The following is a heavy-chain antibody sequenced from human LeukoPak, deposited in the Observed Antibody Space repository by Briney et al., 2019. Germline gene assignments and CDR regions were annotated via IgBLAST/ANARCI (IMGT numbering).Heavy chain of an antibody. J-gene: IGHJ4*02. Sequence: SETLSLTCGVYGGSFSGNYWSWIRQPPGKGLEWIGEINHSGSTNYNPSLKSRVTISVDTSKDQFSLKVSSVTAADTAVYYCARHYGSESYYDYWGQGTLVTVSS. CDR1: GGSFSGNY. V-gene: IGHV4-34*01. D-gene: IGHD3-10*01. CDR3: ARHYGSESYYDY. CDR2: INHSGST.